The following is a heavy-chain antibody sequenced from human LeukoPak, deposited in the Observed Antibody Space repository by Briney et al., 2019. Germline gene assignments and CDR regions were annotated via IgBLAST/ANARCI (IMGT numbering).Heavy chain of an antibody. V-gene: IGHV1-8*03. CDR3: ARAIRYQLLSDY. D-gene: IGHD2-2*01. CDR2: MNRNSGNT. J-gene: IGHJ4*02. CDR1: GYTFSTYG. Sequence: ASVKVSCKTSGYTFSTYGINWVRQAAGQGLEWMGWMNRNSGNTCYAQKFQGRATITSDTSITTAYLELSSLRSEDTAVYYCARAIRYQLLSDYWGQGTLVTVSS.